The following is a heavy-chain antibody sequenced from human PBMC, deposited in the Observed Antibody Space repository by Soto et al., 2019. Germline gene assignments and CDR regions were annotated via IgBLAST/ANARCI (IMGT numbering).Heavy chain of an antibody. CDR3: ARPSDTWASYYGLDG. V-gene: IGHV1-2*02. CDR1: GYTFTDYY. J-gene: IGHJ6*02. D-gene: IGHD6-6*01. CDR2: INTNTDGV. Sequence: QVQLVQAGAEVKKPGASVNVSCKASGYTFTDYYIHWVRQAPGQGLEWMGWINTNTDGVNYAQKFQGMVTMTRDTSISTAYMELSRLRSDNTAVYYWARPSDTWASYYGLDGWGPGTAVTASS.